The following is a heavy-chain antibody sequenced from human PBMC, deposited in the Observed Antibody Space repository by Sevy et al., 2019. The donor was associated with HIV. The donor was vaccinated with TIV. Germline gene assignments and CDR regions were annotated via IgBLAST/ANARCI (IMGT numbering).Heavy chain of an antibody. J-gene: IGHJ4*02. CDR3: ASQRGGYERLYYFDY. CDR1: GFSFSIYS. V-gene: IGHV3-48*01. CDR2: MSNTGSTI. Sequence: GGSLRLSCAASGFSFSIYSMNWLRQAPGRGLEWVSYMSNTGSTIHYADSVKGRFTISRDNAKNSLYLQMNSLRAEDTAVYYCASQRGGYERLYYFDYWGQGTLVTVSS. D-gene: IGHD5-12*01.